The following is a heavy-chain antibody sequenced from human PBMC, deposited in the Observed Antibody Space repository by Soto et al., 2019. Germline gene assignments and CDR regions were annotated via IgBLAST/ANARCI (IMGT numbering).Heavy chain of an antibody. CDR3: STPLGAGYSFDC. Sequence: QLKLQESGPRLVKPSEKLSLSCSVSGCSITSISYYWGWIRQAPGKVLEWIGTIYYRGSTYHNLYRKVRVTFSAETSNNQLSLKLRSVVAADTDVYDCSTPLGAGYSFDCGGEGTLVTVSS. D-gene: IGHD6-25*01. J-gene: IGHJ4*02. V-gene: IGHV4-39*01. CDR1: GCSITSISYY. CDR2: IYYRGST.